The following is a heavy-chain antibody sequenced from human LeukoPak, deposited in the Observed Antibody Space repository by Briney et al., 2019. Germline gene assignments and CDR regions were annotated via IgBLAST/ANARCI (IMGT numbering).Heavy chain of an antibody. CDR2: INPNSGGT. V-gene: IGHV1-2*02. J-gene: IGHJ2*01. D-gene: IGHD3-10*01. CDR1: GYTFTGYY. Sequence: ASVKVSCKASGYTFTGYYMHWVRQAPGQGLEWMGWINPNSGGTNYAQNLQGRVTMTTDTSTNTAYMEVRSLRSDDTAVYYCASHSYASGSYYWYFDLWGRGTLVTVSS. CDR3: ASHSYASGSYYWYFDL.